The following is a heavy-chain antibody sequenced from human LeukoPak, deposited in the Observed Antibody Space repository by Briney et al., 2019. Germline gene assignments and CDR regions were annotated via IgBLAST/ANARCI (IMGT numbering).Heavy chain of an antibody. D-gene: IGHD2-21*02. J-gene: IGHJ3*02. CDR2: IYYSGST. CDR1: GGSISSGGYY. Sequence: PSQTLSLTCAVSGGSISSGGYYWSWIRQPPGKGLEWIGYIYYSGSTNYNPSLKSRVTISVDTSKNQFSLKLSSVTAADTAVYYCARGVLAYCGGDCYGGNDAFDIWGQGTMVTVSS. CDR3: ARGVLAYCGGDCYGGNDAFDI. V-gene: IGHV4-61*08.